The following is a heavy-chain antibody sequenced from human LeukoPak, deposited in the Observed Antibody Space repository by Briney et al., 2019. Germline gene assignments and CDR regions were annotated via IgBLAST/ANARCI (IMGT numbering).Heavy chain of an antibody. V-gene: IGHV1-18*01. CDR2: ISAYNGNT. D-gene: IGHD6-13*01. Sequence: ASVKVSCKASGYTFTSYGISWVRQAPGQGLEWMGWISAYNGNTNYAQKLQGRVTMTTDTSTSTAYMELRSLRSDDTAVYYCARESSEGQLVQNTNYYYYMDVWGKGTTVTVSS. CDR1: GYTFTSYG. J-gene: IGHJ6*03. CDR3: ARESSEGQLVQNTNYYYYMDV.